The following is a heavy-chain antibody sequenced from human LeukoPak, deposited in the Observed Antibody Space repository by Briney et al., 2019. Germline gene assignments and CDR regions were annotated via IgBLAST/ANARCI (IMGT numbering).Heavy chain of an antibody. D-gene: IGHD3-9*01. Sequence: PGGSLRLSCAASGFTFSSYSMNWVRQAPGKGLEWVSSISSSSSYIYYADSVKGRFTISRDNAKNSLYLQMNSLRVEDTAVYYCARDYPDGGGGRYFDWLPVLWGQGTLVTVSS. V-gene: IGHV3-21*01. CDR1: GFTFSSYS. J-gene: IGHJ4*02. CDR3: ARDYPDGGGGRYFDWLPVL. CDR2: ISSSSSYI.